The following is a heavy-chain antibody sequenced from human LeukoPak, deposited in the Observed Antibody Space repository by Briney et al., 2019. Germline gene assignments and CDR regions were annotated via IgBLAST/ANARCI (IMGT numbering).Heavy chain of an antibody. V-gene: IGHV3-23*01. CDR1: GFIFSSYA. Sequence: TGGSLRLSCAASGFIFSSYAMSWVRQAPGKGLEWVSVISGGGDTTYYADSVKGRFTISRDNAKNTLFLQMNSLRAEDTAVYFCAKDRTIRGLMCESTAWGRGTMVTISS. J-gene: IGHJ3*01. CDR3: AKDRTIRGLMCESTA. D-gene: IGHD3-10*01. CDR2: ISGGGDTT.